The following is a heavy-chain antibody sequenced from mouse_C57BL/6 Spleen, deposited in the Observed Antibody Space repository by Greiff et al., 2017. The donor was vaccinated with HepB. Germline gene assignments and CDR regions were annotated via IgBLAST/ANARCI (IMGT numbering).Heavy chain of an antibody. Sequence: EVKVVESGGGLVKPGGSLKLSCAASGFTFSDYGMHWVRQAPEKGLEWVAYISSGSSTIYYADTVKGRFTISRDNAKNTLFLQMTSLRSEDTAMYYCARTLRYAMDYWGQGTSVTVSS. V-gene: IGHV5-17*01. CDR3: ARTLRYAMDY. CDR2: ISSGSSTI. CDR1: GFTFSDYG. J-gene: IGHJ4*01. D-gene: IGHD1-1*01.